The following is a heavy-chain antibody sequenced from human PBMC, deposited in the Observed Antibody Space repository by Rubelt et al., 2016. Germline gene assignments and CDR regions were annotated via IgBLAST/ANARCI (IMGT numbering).Heavy chain of an antibody. D-gene: IGHD3-10*01. Sequence: QVQLQQWGAGLLKPSETLSLTCAVYGESFGHYYWSWIRQPPGKGLEWIGKINHSGSTNYNPTLKSRVTMSVDTSKNQFSLRLGSGTAADTAVYFCARVERAGLLWDVWGQGTAVTVSS. CDR3: ARVERAGLLWDV. J-gene: IGHJ6*02. V-gene: IGHV4-34*01. CDR1: GESFGHYY. CDR2: INHSGST.